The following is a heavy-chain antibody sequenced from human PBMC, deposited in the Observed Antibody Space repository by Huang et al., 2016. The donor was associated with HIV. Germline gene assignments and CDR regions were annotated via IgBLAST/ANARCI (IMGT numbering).Heavy chain of an antibody. CDR1: GGSIRSDNYY. CDR3: ARLPGSITMIRGVITDPY. D-gene: IGHD3-10*01. Sequence: QLQLQESGPGLVKPSETLSLTCTVSGGSIRSDNYYWGWIRQPPGKGREWSGRIYYSGSTYYNPSLKSRVTITVDTSKNQFSLKIRSVTAADTAVYYCARLPGSITMIRGVITDPYWGQGTLVTVSS. V-gene: IGHV4-39*01. CDR2: IYYSGST. J-gene: IGHJ4*02.